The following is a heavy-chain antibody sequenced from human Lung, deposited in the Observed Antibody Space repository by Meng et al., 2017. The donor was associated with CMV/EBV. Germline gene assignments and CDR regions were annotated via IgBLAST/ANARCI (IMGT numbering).Heavy chain of an antibody. V-gene: IGHV1-46*01. CDR3: ARDNSYINSWWFDP. D-gene: IGHD4-23*01. CDR2: INPSGDHT. J-gene: IGHJ5*02. Sequence: KACGFTFRAYYIHWVRQAPGQGLEWMGIINPSGDHTWYSQKFQGRVTMTRDTSTSTVYMELSSLRFEDTAVYYCARDNSYINSWWFDPWGQGTLVTVSS. CDR1: GFTFRAYY.